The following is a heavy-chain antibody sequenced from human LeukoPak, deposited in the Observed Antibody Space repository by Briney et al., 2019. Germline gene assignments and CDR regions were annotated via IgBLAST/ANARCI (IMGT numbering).Heavy chain of an antibody. D-gene: IGHD5-18*01. V-gene: IGHV1-69*05. CDR1: GGTFSSYA. J-gene: IGHJ6*03. CDR3: ARGTAMDLYYYYMDV. Sequence: SVKVPCKASGGTFSSYAISWVRQAPGQGLEWMGGIIPIFGTANYAQKFQGRVTITTDESTSTAYMELSSLRSEDTAVYYCARGTAMDLYYYYMDVWGKGTTVTVSS. CDR2: IIPIFGTA.